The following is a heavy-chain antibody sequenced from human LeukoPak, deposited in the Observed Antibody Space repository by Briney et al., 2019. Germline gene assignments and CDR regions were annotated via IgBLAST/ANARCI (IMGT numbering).Heavy chain of an antibody. CDR3: ARVLSAAADDFDY. Sequence: GGSLRLSCAASGFTFSSYWMSWVRQAPGKGLEWVANIKQDGSEKYYLDSVKGRFTISRDNAKNSLYLQMNSLRAEDTAVYYCARVLSAAADDFDYWGQGTLVTVSS. D-gene: IGHD6-25*01. J-gene: IGHJ4*02. CDR2: IKQDGSEK. CDR1: GFTFSSYW. V-gene: IGHV3-7*01.